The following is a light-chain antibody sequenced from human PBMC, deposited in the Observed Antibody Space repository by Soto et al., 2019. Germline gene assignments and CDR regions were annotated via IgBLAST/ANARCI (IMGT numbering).Light chain of an antibody. CDR3: NSQTRGGIRV. CDR1: SSDVGGSNH. V-gene: IGLV2-14*01. CDR2: EVS. J-gene: IGLJ1*01. Sequence: QAVVTQPASVSGSPGQSITISCTGTSSDVGGSNHVSWYQHHPGKAPKVVIYEVSYRPSGVSNRFSGSKSGYTASLTISGLQAEDEADYYCNSQTRGGIRVFGTGTKLTVL.